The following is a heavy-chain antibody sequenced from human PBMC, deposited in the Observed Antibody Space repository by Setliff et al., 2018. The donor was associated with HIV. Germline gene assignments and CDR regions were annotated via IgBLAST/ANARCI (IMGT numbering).Heavy chain of an antibody. J-gene: IGHJ4*02. CDR1: GYTFTNFG. CDR2: ISPYNGNT. V-gene: IGHV1-18*01. D-gene: IGHD3-16*02. CDR3: ARAYYDSVWGSHRYRFYYFDY. Sequence: ASVKVSCKASGYTFTNFGITWVRQAPGQGLEWMGWISPYNGNTNYAPELHGRVTMTTDTSTSTASLELRSLRSDDTAVYYCARAYYDSVWGSHRYRFYYFDYWGQGSLVTVSS.